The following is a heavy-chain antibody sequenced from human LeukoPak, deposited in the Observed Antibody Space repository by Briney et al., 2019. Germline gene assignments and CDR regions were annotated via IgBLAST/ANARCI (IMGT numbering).Heavy chain of an antibody. CDR3: ARNDAKMVTVDY. CDR2: IHYGANT. D-gene: IGHD2-21*02. CDR1: GVSITSSSYY. Sequence: SETLSLTCTVSGVSITSSSYYWGWIRQPPARGPEWIGSIHYGANTYRNPSLKSRVTISMDTSKNHFSLSLSSVTAADTAVYYCARNDAKMVTVDYRGQGTLVTVSS. J-gene: IGHJ4*02. V-gene: IGHV4-39*02.